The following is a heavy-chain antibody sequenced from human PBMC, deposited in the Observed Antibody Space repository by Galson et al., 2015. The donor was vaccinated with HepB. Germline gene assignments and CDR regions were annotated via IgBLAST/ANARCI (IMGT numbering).Heavy chain of an antibody. CDR3: ARDTGQSYDTYYPFDH. V-gene: IGHV3-7*01. J-gene: IGHJ4*02. CDR1: GFPYNTFW. CDR2: IKQDGSET. Sequence: SLRLSCAASGFPYNTFWMSWVRQVPGQGLEWVANIKQDGSETYYGDSVKGRFTISRDNAKNSLYLQMDSLRVDDTAVYYCARDTGQSYDTYYPFDHWGQGARVTVSS. D-gene: IGHD3-10*01.